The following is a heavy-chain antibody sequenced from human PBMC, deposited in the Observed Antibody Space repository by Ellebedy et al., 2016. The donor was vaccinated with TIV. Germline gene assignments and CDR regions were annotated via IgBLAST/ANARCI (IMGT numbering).Heavy chain of an antibody. CDR3: ATEDPSGDGAFDI. D-gene: IGHD1-1*01. J-gene: IGHJ3*02. Sequence: ASVKVSXKASGYTFIDYYMYWVRHAPGQGLEWLGWINPNSGGTKSAQKFQGRVTMTRDTSISTAYMELSRLRYEDTAVYYCATEDPSGDGAFDIWGQGTMVTVSS. CDR1: GYTFIDYY. V-gene: IGHV1-2*02. CDR2: INPNSGGT.